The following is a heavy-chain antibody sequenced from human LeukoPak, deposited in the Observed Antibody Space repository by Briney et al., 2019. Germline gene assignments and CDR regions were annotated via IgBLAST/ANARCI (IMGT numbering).Heavy chain of an antibody. D-gene: IGHD4-17*01. V-gene: IGHV3-30*02. CDR3: AKDGGDYDYYDYYMDV. Sequence: PGGSLRLSCAASGFSFSTYGMTWVRQAPGKGLDWVAFIRYDGSNKYYADSVKGRFTISRDNSKNTVYLQMNSLRAEDTAVYYCAKDGGDYDYYDYYMDVWGKGTTVTVSS. CDR2: IRYDGSNK. CDR1: GFSFSTYG. J-gene: IGHJ6*03.